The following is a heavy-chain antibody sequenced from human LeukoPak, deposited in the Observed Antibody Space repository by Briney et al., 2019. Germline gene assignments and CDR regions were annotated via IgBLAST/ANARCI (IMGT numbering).Heavy chain of an antibody. CDR1: GGSIYSGSYY. CDR2: IYTSGST. J-gene: IGHJ4*02. D-gene: IGHD3-10*01. V-gene: IGHV4-61*02. CDR3: ARNYGSGSYYDY. Sequence: PSETLSLTCTVSGGSIYSGSYYWSWIRQPAGKGLEWIGRIYTSGSTNYNPSLKSRVTISVDTSKNQFSLKLSSVTAADTAVYYCARNYGSGSYYDYWGQGTLVTVSS.